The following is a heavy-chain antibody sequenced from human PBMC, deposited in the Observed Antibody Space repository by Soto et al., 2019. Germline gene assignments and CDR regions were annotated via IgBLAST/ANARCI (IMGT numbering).Heavy chain of an antibody. Sequence: ASVKVSCKASGYTFTSYYMHWVRQAPGQGLEWMGIINPSGGSTSYAQKFQGRVAMTRDTSTSTVYMELSSLRSEDTAVYYCARSEGRTYYDFWSGYYYYGMDVWGQGTTVTVSS. CDR2: INPSGGST. J-gene: IGHJ6*02. CDR1: GYTFTSYY. V-gene: IGHV1-46*01. D-gene: IGHD3-3*01. CDR3: ARSEGRTYYDFWSGYYYYGMDV.